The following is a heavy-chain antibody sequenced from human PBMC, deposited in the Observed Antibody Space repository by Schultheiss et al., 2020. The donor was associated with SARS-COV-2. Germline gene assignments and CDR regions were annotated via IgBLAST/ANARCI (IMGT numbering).Heavy chain of an antibody. CDR1: GFTFSSYE. V-gene: IGHV3-48*03. CDR3: ARENEDYYDSSGSLDY. D-gene: IGHD3-22*01. J-gene: IGHJ4*02. Sequence: GESLKISCAASGFTFSSYEMNWVRQAPGKGLEWVSYISSSGSTIYYADSVKGRFTISRDNAKNSLYLQMNSLRAEDTAVYYCARENEDYYDSSGSLDYWGQGTLVTVSS. CDR2: ISSSGSTI.